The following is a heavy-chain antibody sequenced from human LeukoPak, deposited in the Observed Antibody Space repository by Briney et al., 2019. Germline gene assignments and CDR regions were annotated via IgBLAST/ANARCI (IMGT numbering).Heavy chain of an antibody. J-gene: IGHJ2*01. D-gene: IGHD3-22*01. V-gene: IGHV4-39*01. CDR1: GGSITSNPYY. Sequence: KSSETLSLTCTVTGGSITSNPYYWGWIRQPPGKGLEWIGSISFDGNSYYDPSLKSRVTVSRDTSKNQFSLKLSSVTAADTAVYYCAGLYYYDSSGYGRDWYFDLWGRGTLVTVSS. CDR3: AGLYYYDSSGYGRDWYFDL. CDR2: ISFDGNS.